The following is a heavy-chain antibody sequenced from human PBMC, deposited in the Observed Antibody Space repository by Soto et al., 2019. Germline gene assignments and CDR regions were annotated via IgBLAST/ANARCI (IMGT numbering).Heavy chain of an antibody. J-gene: IGHJ6*02. Sequence: GGSLRLSCAASGFTFSNAWMNWVRQAPGKGLEWVGRIKSKTDGGTTDYAAPVKGRFTISRDDSKNTLYLQMNSLKTEDTAVYYCTTLSDSSSWYYYYYGMDVWGQGTKVTVSS. V-gene: IGHV3-15*07. CDR1: GFTFSNAW. D-gene: IGHD6-13*01. CDR2: IKSKTDGGTT. CDR3: TTLSDSSSWYYYYYGMDV.